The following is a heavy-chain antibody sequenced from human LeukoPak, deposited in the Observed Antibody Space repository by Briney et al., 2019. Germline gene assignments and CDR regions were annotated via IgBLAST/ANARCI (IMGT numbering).Heavy chain of an antibody. Sequence: GGSVRLSCAASGFTLSAHSMNWVRQAPGKGLEWVSYISSSASTIYYADSVKGRFTISRDSAKSSLYLQMNSLRAEDTAMYYCARASSSVGGYYFYYYMVVWGKGTTVTVSS. J-gene: IGHJ6*03. CDR2: ISSSASTI. CDR3: ARASSSVGGYYFYYYMVV. D-gene: IGHD3-16*01. V-gene: IGHV3-48*01. CDR1: GFTLSAHS.